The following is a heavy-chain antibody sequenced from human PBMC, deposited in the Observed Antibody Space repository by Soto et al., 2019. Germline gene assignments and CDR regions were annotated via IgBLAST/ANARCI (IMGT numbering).Heavy chain of an antibody. Sequence: GESLKISCAAPGFTFSNYAMSWVRQAPGKGLEWVSAMSGSGGNTYYADSVKGRFTISRDNSRDTLYLQMNSVRAEDTAVYYCAKDRRTPNFDYWGQGTLVTVSS. V-gene: IGHV3-23*01. CDR3: AKDRRTPNFDY. CDR1: GFTFSNYA. J-gene: IGHJ4*02. CDR2: MSGSGGNT.